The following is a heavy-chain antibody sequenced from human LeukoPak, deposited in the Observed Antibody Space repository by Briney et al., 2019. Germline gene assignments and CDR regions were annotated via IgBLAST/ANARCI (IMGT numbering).Heavy chain of an antibody. V-gene: IGHV3-21*01. Sequence: GGSLRLSCAASGFTFSSYAMSWVRQAPGKGLEWVSSIDRNSNIYYADSVKGRFTISRDNAENSLYLQMNSLRAEDTAVYYCVREGEYCYGYSCRYFDHWGQGTLVTVSS. D-gene: IGHD2-15*01. CDR1: GFTFSSYA. CDR3: VREGEYCYGYSCRYFDH. CDR2: IDRNSNI. J-gene: IGHJ4*02.